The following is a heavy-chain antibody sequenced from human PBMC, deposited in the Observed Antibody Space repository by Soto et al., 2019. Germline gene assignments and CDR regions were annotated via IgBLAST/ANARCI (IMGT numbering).Heavy chain of an antibody. V-gene: IGHV3-74*01. J-gene: IGHJ3*01. Sequence: PGGSLRLSCVASGFPFSPLWMSWVRQAPGKGLVWLSRINMDGTVTPYADSVKGRFTISRDNAKNTLYLQMHSLRAEDTALYFCVRDRGYPDSFDVWGRGTMVTVSS. CDR3: VRDRGYPDSFDV. D-gene: IGHD1-1*01. CDR2: INMDGTVT. CDR1: GFPFSPLW.